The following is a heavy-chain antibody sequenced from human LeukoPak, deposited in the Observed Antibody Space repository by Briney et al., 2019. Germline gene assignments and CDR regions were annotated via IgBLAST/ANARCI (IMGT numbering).Heavy chain of an antibody. CDR3: ARDWGDGYTTYYFDY. V-gene: IGHV3-11*06. D-gene: IGHD5-24*01. Sequence: PGGSLRLSCAASGFTFSDYYMSWIRQAPGKGLEWVSYISSSSSYTNYADSVKGRFTISRDNAENSLYLQMNSLRAEDTAVYYCARDWGDGYTTYYFDYWGQGTLVTVSS. J-gene: IGHJ4*02. CDR1: GFTFSDYY. CDR2: ISSSSSYT.